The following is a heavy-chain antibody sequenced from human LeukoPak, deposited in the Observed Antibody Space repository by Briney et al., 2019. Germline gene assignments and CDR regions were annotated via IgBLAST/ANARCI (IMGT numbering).Heavy chain of an antibody. J-gene: IGHJ4*02. Sequence: GGSLRLSCAASGFTFSSYGMHWVRQAPGKGLEWVALIRYDGSYKYYADSVKGRFTISRDNSKNTVFLQMNSLRIEDTAVYYCARDFDQGGADYYFAYWGRGTLVTVSS. CDR3: ARDFDQGGADYYFAY. V-gene: IGHV3-30*02. CDR1: GFTFSSYG. CDR2: IRYDGSYK. D-gene: IGHD3-9*01.